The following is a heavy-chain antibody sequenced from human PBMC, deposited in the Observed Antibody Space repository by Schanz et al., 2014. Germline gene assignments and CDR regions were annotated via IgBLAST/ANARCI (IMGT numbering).Heavy chain of an antibody. J-gene: IGHJ4*02. CDR2: IYHSGSP. CDR1: GASISFYD. CDR3: ARQGDVYRLDY. V-gene: IGHV4-59*08. D-gene: IGHD1-26*01. Sequence: QVQLQESGPGLVKPSETLSLTCTVSGASISFYDWNWIRQSPGKGLEGIGYIYHSGSPIYNPSLQGRVTISIDTPKNQFSLKRESVTAADTAMYFCARQGDVYRLDYWGQGTLVTVTS.